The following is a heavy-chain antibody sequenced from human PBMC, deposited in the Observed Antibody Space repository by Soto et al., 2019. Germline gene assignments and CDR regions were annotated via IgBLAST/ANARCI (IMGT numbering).Heavy chain of an antibody. CDR2: IYASGST. Sequence: SETLSLTCTISCGSVSVYYWSWIRQSAGRGLEWIGYIYASGSTYYNPSLRSRVTISADTSQNQISLKLTSPTAADTAVYYCARGVGSSPPQYWGRGTLVTVSS. V-gene: IGHV4-59*02. CDR1: CGSVSVYY. J-gene: IGHJ4*02. D-gene: IGHD1-26*01. CDR3: ARGVGSSPPQY.